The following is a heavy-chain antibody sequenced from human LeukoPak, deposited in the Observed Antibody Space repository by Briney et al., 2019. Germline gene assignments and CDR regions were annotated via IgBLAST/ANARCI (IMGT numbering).Heavy chain of an antibody. Sequence: GGSLRLSCAASGFTFDDYAMHWVRQAPGKGLEWVSGISWNSGSIGYADSVKGRFTISRDNAKNSLYLQMNSLRAEDTALYYCAKGEGYYDYVWGNWGQGTLVTVSS. CDR3: AKGEGYYDYVWGN. D-gene: IGHD3-16*01. CDR1: GFTFDDYA. V-gene: IGHV3-9*01. J-gene: IGHJ4*02. CDR2: ISWNSGSI.